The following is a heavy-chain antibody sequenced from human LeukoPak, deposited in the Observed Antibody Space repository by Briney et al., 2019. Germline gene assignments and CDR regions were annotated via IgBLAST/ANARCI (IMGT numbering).Heavy chain of an antibody. CDR1: GFTFSSYG. J-gene: IGHJ4*02. V-gene: IGHV3-30*18. D-gene: IGHD3-10*01. CDR3: AKDPRRGVRGGPDY. Sequence: GGSLRLSCAASGFTFSSYGMHWVRQAPGKGLEWVAVISYDGSNKYYADSVKGRFTITSDNSKNTLYLQMNSLRAEDTAVYYCAKDPRRGVRGGPDYWGQGTLVSVSS. CDR2: ISYDGSNK.